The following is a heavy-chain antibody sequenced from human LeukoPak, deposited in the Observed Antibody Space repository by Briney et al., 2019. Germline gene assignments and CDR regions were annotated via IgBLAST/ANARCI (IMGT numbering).Heavy chain of an antibody. CDR3: AKDHRTMVRGVIMGY. V-gene: IGHV3-23*01. CDR1: GFTFSSYA. D-gene: IGHD3-10*01. J-gene: IGHJ4*02. Sequence: PGGSLRLSCAASGFTFSSYAMSWVRQAPGKGLEWVSALSGSGGSTYYADSVKGRFTISRDNSKNTLYLQMNSLRAEDTAVYYFAKDHRTMVRGVIMGYWGQGTLVTVSS. CDR2: LSGSGGST.